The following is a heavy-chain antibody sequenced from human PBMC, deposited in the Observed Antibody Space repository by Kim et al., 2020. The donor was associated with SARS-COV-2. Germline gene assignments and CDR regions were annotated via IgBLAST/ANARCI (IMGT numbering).Heavy chain of an antibody. CDR3: ARLSGSRASYYFDY. J-gene: IGHJ4*02. Sequence: SKKFQGRVTITRDTSASTAYIELSSLRSEDTAVYYCARLSGSRASYYFDYWGQGTLVTVSS. D-gene: IGHD3-10*01. V-gene: IGHV1-3*01.